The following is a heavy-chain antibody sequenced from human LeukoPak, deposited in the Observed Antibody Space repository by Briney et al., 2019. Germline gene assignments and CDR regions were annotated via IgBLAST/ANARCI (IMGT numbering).Heavy chain of an antibody. CDR1: GGTFTSYA. V-gene: IGHV1-69*05. D-gene: IGHD3-3*01. CDR3: ARGLRRYYDFWSGYYLSY. J-gene: IGHJ4*02. CDR2: IIPIFGTA. Sequence: ASVKVSCKASGGTFTSYAISWVRQAPGQGLEWMGGIIPIFGTANYAQKFQGRVTITRDTSASTAYMELSSLRSEDTAVYYCARGLRRYYDFWSGYYLSYWGQGTLVTVSS.